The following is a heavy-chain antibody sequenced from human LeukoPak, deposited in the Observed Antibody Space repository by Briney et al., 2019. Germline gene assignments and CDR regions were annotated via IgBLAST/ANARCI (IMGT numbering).Heavy chain of an antibody. Sequence: ASVTVSCKASGYTFTDYYMHWVQQAPGKGLEWMGRVDPEDGETIYAEKFQGRDTITADTSTDTAYMGLSSLRSEDTAVYYCATSGIAAALRYFQHWGQGTLVTVSS. CDR2: VDPEDGET. D-gene: IGHD6-13*01. CDR3: ATSGIAAALRYFQH. CDR1: GYTFTDYY. V-gene: IGHV1-69-2*01. J-gene: IGHJ1*01.